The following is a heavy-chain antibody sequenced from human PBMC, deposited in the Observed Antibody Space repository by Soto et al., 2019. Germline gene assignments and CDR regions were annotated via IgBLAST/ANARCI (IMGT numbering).Heavy chain of an antibody. CDR2: ISGSGDRT. Sequence: GGNLRLSCEASGFTFGNYAMTWVRQAPGKGLEWVSTISGSGDRTYYSDSVTGRFTISRDTSKNTLYLQMHSLGVEDTAVYCGAKDTVAIRSFYFDSWEPATLVTVS. D-gene: IGHD4-17*01. CDR1: GFTFGNYA. V-gene: IGHV3-23*01. J-gene: IGHJ4*02. CDR3: AKDTVAIRSFYFDS.